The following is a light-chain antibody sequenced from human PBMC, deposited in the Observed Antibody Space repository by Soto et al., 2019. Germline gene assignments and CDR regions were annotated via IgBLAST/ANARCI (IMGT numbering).Light chain of an antibody. J-gene: IGKJ2*01. Sequence: EIVLTQSPGTLSLSPRERATLSCRASQTVTGSHLVWYQQKPGQAPRLPIYGASGRATGIPDRFSGSGSGSDFTLNISRLEPEDFAVYYCQQYGSSPYTFGRGTELEIK. CDR1: QTVTGSH. V-gene: IGKV3-20*01. CDR3: QQYGSSPYT. CDR2: GAS.